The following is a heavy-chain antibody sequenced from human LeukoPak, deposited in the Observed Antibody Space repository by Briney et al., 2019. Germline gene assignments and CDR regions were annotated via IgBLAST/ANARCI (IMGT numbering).Heavy chain of an antibody. Sequence: SGPTLVKPTQTLTLTCTFSGFSLSTSGVGVGWIRQPPGKALEWLALTYWDDDNRYSPSLKSRLTITEDTSKNQVVLAVTNMDPVDTATYYCAHRRPAADAFDIWGQGTMVTVSS. D-gene: IGHD2-2*01. CDR2: TYWDDDN. CDR3: AHRRPAADAFDI. J-gene: IGHJ3*02. CDR1: GFSLSTSGVG. V-gene: IGHV2-5*02.